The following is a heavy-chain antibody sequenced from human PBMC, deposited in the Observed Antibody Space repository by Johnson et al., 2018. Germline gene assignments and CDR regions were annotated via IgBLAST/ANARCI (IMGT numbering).Heavy chain of an antibody. J-gene: IGHJ5*02. CDR1: GFIVSTHY. V-gene: IGHV3-53*01. CDR3: AGWAQRTAVRDFNCDL. D-gene: IGHD3-10*01. Sequence: EVQLVESGGGLVQPGGSLRLSCKVSGFIVSTHYMSWVRQAPGQGLEWVSSIYSAGSTYYADSVKGRIPVSRDLSENTIYLEMNSVTAEDMAVYYCAGWAQRTAVRDFNCDLWGQGTLVTVSS. CDR2: IYSAGST.